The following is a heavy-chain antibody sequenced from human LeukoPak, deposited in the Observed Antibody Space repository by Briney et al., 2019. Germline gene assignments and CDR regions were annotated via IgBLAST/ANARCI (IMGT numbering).Heavy chain of an antibody. CDR3: ARSYKYYYGSGSPRSPFGP. CDR1: GGSISSYY. J-gene: IGHJ5*02. CDR2: IYYSGST. Sequence: PSETLSLTCTVSGGSISSYYWSWIRQPPGKGLEWIGYIYYSGSTNYNPSLKSRVTISVDTSKNQFSLKLSSVTAADTAVYYCARSYKYYYGSGSPRSPFGPWGQGTLVTVSP. D-gene: IGHD3-10*01. V-gene: IGHV4-59*12.